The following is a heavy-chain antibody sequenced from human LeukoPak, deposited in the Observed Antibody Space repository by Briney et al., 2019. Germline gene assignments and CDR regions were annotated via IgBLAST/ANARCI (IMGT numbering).Heavy chain of an antibody. CDR3: ARSTREVGERFDY. V-gene: IGHV3-73*01. CDR2: IRSRVNNYAT. D-gene: IGHD3-10*01. CDR1: GFTFSGSA. J-gene: IGHJ4*02. Sequence: PGGSLRLSCAASGFTFSGSAMHWVRQAAGKGLKWAARIRSRVNNYATAYSESVRGRFTISRDDSKNTAYLKMNSLKTEDTAIYYCARSTREVGERFDYWGQGTLVTVSS.